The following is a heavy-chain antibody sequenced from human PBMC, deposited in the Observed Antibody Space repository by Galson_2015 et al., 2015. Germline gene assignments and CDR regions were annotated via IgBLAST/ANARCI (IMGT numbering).Heavy chain of an antibody. CDR1: GGSIDTYY. V-gene: IGHV4-59*01. CDR2: IYYTGST. J-gene: IGHJ6*02. D-gene: IGHD5-24*01. CDR3: AGALEGGMDV. Sequence: SETLSLTCTVSGGSIDTYYWSWIRQPPGKGLEWIGYIYYTGSTNYNPSLKSRVAISGDASKKQYSLILSSVTAADTAVYYCAGALEGGMDVWGQGTTVAASS.